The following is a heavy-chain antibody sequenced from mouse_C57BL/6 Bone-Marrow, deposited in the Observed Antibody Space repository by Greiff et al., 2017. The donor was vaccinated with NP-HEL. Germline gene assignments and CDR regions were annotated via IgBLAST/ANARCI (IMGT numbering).Heavy chain of an antibody. V-gene: IGHV3-8*01. J-gene: IGHJ4*01. CDR3: ARSPLWLRRNYYAMDY. Sequence: DVKLVESGPGLAKPSQTLSLTCSVTGYSITSDYWNWIRKFPGNKLEYMGYISYSGSTYYNPSLKSRISITRDTSKNQYYLQLNSVTTENTATYYCARSPLWLRRNYYAMDYGGQGTSVTVSA. CDR2: ISYSGST. D-gene: IGHD2-2*01. CDR1: GYSITSDY.